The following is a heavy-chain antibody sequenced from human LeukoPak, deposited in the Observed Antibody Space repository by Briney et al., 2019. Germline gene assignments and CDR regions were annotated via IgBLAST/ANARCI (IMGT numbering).Heavy chain of an antibody. V-gene: IGHV3-21*01. CDR2: ISSSSYL. J-gene: IGHJ4*02. D-gene: IGHD2-21*02. CDR1: GFTFSSYS. Sequence: GGSLRLSCAASGFTFSSYSMNWVRQAPGKGLEWVSSISSSSYLYYADSVKGRFTISRDNAKNSLYLQMNSLRAEDTAVYYCARAYCGGDCYSGVDRGTHYYFDYWGQGTLVTVSS. CDR3: ARAYCGGDCYSGVDRGTHYYFDY.